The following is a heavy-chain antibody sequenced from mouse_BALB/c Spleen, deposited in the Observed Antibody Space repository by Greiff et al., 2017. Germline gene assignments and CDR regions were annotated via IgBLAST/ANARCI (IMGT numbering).Heavy chain of an antibody. J-gene: IGHJ2*01. V-gene: IGHV1-77*01. CDR1: GYTFTDYY. Sequence: VQLQQSGAKLARPGASVKLSCKASGYTFTDYYINWVKQRTGQGLEWIGEIYPGSGNTYYNEKFKGKATLTADKSSSTAYMQLSSLTSEDSAVYFCARKSYDGYLDYWGQGTTLTVSS. CDR2: IYPGSGNT. D-gene: IGHD2-3*01. CDR3: ARKSYDGYLDY.